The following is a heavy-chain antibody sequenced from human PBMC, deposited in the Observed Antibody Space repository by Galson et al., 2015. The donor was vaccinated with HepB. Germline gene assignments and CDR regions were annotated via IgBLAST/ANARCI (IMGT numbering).Heavy chain of an antibody. Sequence: SVKVSCKASGYIFSTYSITWVRRAPGQGLEWMGWISPYNRDAQYARKFKGRVTMTTDTFTSTAYMELRSLRSDDTAVYYCARELGHNVDTAMVRGRYYYYYGMDVWGQGTTVTVSS. D-gene: IGHD5-18*01. V-gene: IGHV1-18*01. CDR1: GYIFSTYS. CDR3: ARELGHNVDTAMVRGRYYYYYGMDV. J-gene: IGHJ6*02. CDR2: ISPYNRDA.